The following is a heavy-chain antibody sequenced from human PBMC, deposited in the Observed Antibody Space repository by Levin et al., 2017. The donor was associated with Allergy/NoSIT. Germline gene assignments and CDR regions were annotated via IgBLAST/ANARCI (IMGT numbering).Heavy chain of an antibody. CDR2: ISSSGSTI. Sequence: PGGSLRLSCAASGFTFSSYEMNWVRQAPGKGLEWVSYISSSGSTIYYADSVKGRFTISRDNAKNSLYLQMNSLRAEDTAVYYCAGGIAALPYGMDVWGQGTTVTVSS. CDR3: AGGIAALPYGMDV. CDR1: GFTFSSYE. J-gene: IGHJ6*02. D-gene: IGHD6-6*01. V-gene: IGHV3-48*03.